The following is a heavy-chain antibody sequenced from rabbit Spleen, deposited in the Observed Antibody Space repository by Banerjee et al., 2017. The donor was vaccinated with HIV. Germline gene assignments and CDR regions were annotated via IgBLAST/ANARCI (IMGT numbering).Heavy chain of an antibody. CDR2: ISTTSP. V-gene: IGHV1S45*01. CDR1: GFSFNSNA. D-gene: IGHD6-1*01. CDR3: ARGDGYAYGGYDL. Sequence: QEQLVESGGDLVKPGASLTLTCTASGFSFNSNAMSWVRQAPGKGLEWIGAISTTSPYYASWAKGRFTISKTSSTTVTLQMTSLTAADTATYFCARGDGYAYGGYDLWGPGTLVTVS. J-gene: IGHJ4*01.